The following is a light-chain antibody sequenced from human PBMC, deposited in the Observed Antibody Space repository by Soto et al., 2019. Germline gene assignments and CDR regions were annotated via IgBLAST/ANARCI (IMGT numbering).Light chain of an antibody. CDR3: QCYASSVSALDVV. J-gene: IGLJ2*01. Sequence: QSVLTQPPSVSGAPGQRVTISCTGSSSNIGAGYGVHWYQQPPGTAPKLLIYGNSNRPSGVPDRFSGSKSGTSASLAITRIQAEDEADYYCQCYASSVSALDVVFGGGTQLTVL. CDR2: GNS. V-gene: IGLV1-40*01. CDR1: SSNIGAGYG.